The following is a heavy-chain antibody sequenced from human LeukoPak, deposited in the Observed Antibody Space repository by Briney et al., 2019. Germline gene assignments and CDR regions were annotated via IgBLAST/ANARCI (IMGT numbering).Heavy chain of an antibody. CDR1: GFTFTTYA. CDR3: AKEAGNGWSYFDY. D-gene: IGHD6-19*01. Sequence: GGSLRLSCAASGFTFTTYAMSWVRQAPGKGLEWVSGISSAGGRTYYADSVKGRFTISGDNSKNTLYLQMISLRAEDTAVYHCAKEAGNGWSYFDYWGRGTLVTVSS. J-gene: IGHJ4*02. V-gene: IGHV3-23*01. CDR2: ISSAGGRT.